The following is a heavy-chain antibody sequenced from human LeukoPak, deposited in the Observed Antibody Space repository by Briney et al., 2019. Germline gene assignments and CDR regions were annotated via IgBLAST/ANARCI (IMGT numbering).Heavy chain of an antibody. CDR3: ARETGRGYSYGYFPYYFDY. J-gene: IGHJ4*02. Sequence: GGSLRLSCAASGFTFSSYWMSWVRQAPGKGLEWVANIKQDGSEKYYVDSVKGRFTISRDNAKNSLYLQMNSLRAEDTAVYYCARETGRGYSYGYFPYYFDYWGQGTLVTVSS. CDR1: GFTFSSYW. V-gene: IGHV3-7*01. CDR2: IKQDGSEK. D-gene: IGHD5-18*01.